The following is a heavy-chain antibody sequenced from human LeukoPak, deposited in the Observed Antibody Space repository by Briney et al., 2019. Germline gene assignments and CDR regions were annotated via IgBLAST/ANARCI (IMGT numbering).Heavy chain of an antibody. D-gene: IGHD2-8*01. CDR3: ARRTYCANGVCYSSWFDP. V-gene: IGHV4-39*01. J-gene: IGHJ5*02. Sequence: SETLSLTCTVSGGSISSGSYYWGWIRQPPGKGLEWIGSIYYSGSTYYNPSLKSRVIISVDTSKNEFSLKLSSVTAADTAVYYCARRTYCANGVCYSSWFDPWGQGTLVTVSS. CDR2: IYYSGST. CDR1: GGSISSGSYY.